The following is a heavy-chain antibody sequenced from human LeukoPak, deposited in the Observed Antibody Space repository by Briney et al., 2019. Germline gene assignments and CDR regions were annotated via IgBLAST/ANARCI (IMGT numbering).Heavy chain of an antibody. J-gene: IGHJ4*02. CDR2: ISSSSYI. V-gene: IGHV3-21*01. CDR3: ASHYYDSSGHLFDY. CDR1: GFTFSSYS. Sequence: GGSLRLSCAVSGFTFSSYSMNWVRQAPGKGLEWFSSISSSSYIYYADSVKGRFTISRDNAKNSLYLQMNSLRAEDTAVYYCASHYYDSSGHLFDYWGQGTLVTVSS. D-gene: IGHD3-22*01.